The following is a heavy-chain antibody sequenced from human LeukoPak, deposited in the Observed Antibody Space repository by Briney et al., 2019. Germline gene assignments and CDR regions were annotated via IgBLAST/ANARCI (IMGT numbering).Heavy chain of an antibody. V-gene: IGHV5-51*01. J-gene: IGHJ4*02. Sequence: GESLKISCKGSGYSFISYWIGWVRQMPGKGLGWMGIIYPGDSDTTYSPSFQGQVTISADKSISTAHLQWSSLKASDTAMYYCARGYCRGGRCYYFDYWGQGTLVTVSS. D-gene: IGHD2-15*01. CDR2: IYPGDSDT. CDR1: GYSFISYW. CDR3: ARGYCRGGRCYYFDY.